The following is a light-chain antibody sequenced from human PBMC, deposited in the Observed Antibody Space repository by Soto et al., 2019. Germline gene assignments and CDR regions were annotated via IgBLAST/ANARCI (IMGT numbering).Light chain of an antibody. Sequence: DIQMTQSPSSLSAFVGDTVTITCRASQTINNYLNWYQLKPGKAPKLLIFGASNLKSGVPSRFSATGSVTDFSLTITSLQTEDFETYYCQQSYSKGRTFGQGTRL. CDR1: QTINNY. CDR2: GAS. J-gene: IGKJ2*01. CDR3: QQSYSKGRT. V-gene: IGKV1-39*01.